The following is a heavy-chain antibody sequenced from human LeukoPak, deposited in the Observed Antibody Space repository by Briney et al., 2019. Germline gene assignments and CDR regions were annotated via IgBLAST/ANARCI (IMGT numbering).Heavy chain of an antibody. CDR2: IRQDGGEI. CDR3: ARILTNYPGWYFDL. V-gene: IGHV3-7*03. D-gene: IGHD4/OR15-4a*01. Sequence: GGSLSLSCAASGFTLSVYWMSWVRQIPGKGLEWVANIRQDGGEIYYVDSVKGRFTISRDNAKNSLYLEVNSLRAEDTALYYCARILTNYPGWYFDLWGRGTLVTVSS. CDR1: GFTLSVYW. J-gene: IGHJ2*01.